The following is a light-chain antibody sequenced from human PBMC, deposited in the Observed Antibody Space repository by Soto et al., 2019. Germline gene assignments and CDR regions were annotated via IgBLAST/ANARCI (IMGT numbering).Light chain of an antibody. CDR1: NSDVGSYNL. V-gene: IGLV2-23*02. CDR3: CSYAGYITFVV. Sequence: QSALTQPASVSGSPGQSITISCTGSNSDVGSYNLVSWYQQHPGKAPKVIIFEVNKRPSGVSNRFSGSKSGYTASQTISGLQAEDEADYYCCSYAGYITFVVFGGGTKLTVL. CDR2: EVN. J-gene: IGLJ2*01.